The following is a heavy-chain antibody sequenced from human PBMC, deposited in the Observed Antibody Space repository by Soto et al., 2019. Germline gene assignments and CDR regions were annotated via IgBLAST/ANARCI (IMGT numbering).Heavy chain of an antibody. D-gene: IGHD2-2*01. CDR3: IKDRRSTRRAMDV. J-gene: IGHJ6*02. Sequence: EVQLVESGGGLVQPGGSLRLSCSASGFTFSSCAMHWVRQAAGKGLEYVSGISSNGAATYYAESVKDRFIISRDNSRNTLFLQVNSLTGEDTAVYYCIKDRRSTRRAMDVWGQGTTVTVS. CDR1: GFTFSSCA. V-gene: IGHV3-64D*06. CDR2: ISSNGAAT.